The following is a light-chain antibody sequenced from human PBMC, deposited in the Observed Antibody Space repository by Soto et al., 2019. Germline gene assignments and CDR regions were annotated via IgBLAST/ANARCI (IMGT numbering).Light chain of an antibody. CDR2: EVT. Sequence: QSVLTQPASVSGSPGQSITISCTGTSSDIGAYNYVSWYQHHPGEAPELIIYEVTYRPSGVSDRFSGSKSANTATLTISGLQAEDEADYYCSSYTTAGTRVFRTGTKVTVL. V-gene: IGLV2-14*01. CDR3: SSYTTAGTRV. J-gene: IGLJ1*01. CDR1: SSDIGAYNY.